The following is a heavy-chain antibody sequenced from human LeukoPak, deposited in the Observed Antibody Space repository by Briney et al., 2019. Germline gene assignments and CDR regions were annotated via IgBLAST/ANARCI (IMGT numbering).Heavy chain of an antibody. Sequence: PSETLSLTCAVYGGSFSGDFWSWIRQSPGKGLEWIGEINHGGSTTYNPSLQSRVTMSVDTSTNQISLKMTSVTAADTAVYYCARFYRKTYKWNDQPDYWGQGTLVTVSS. D-gene: IGHD1-20*01. CDR1: GGSFSGDF. CDR3: ARFYRKTYKWNDQPDY. CDR2: INHGGST. V-gene: IGHV4-34*10. J-gene: IGHJ4*02.